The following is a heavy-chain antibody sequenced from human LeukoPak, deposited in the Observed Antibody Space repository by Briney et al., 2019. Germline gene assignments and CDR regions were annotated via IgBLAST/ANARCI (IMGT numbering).Heavy chain of an antibody. J-gene: IGHJ4*02. V-gene: IGHV3-30*18. CDR2: ITYDGNNK. CDR3: AKGSVSLFDY. Sequence: GGSLRLSCAASGFTFSNYDMYWVRQAPGKGLEWVAAITYDGNNKYYADSVKGRFTISRDNSKNTLYLQMNSLRAEDTAVYYCAKGSVSLFDYWGQGTLVTVSS. CDR1: GFTFSNYD. D-gene: IGHD5/OR15-5a*01.